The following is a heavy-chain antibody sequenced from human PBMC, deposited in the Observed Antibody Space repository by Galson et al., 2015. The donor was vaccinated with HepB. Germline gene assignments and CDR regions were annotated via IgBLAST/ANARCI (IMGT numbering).Heavy chain of an antibody. V-gene: IGHV3-33*01. CDR2: IWYDGSNK. D-gene: IGHD6-19*01. CDR1: GFTFSSFG. CDR3: ARDALFYSSGWTNWFDP. J-gene: IGHJ5*02. Sequence: SLRLSCAASGFTFSSFGMHWVRQAPGKGLEWVAGIWYDGSNKYYADSVTGRFTISRDSSKNTLYLHMSSLRAKDSAVYYCARDALFYSSGWTNWFDPWGQGTLVTVSS.